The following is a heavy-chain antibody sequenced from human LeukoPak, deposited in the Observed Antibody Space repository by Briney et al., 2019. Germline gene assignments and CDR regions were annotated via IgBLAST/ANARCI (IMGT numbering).Heavy chain of an antibody. J-gene: IGHJ4*02. CDR1: GFTFSSYA. Sequence: PGGSLRLSCAASGFTFSSYAMHWVRQAPGKGLEWVAVISYDGSNKYYADSVKGRFTISRDNSKNTLYLQMNSLRAEDTAVYYCAKGRSFDDSSGYYDRGFDYWGQGTLVTVSS. CDR2: ISYDGSNK. V-gene: IGHV3-30*04. D-gene: IGHD3-22*01. CDR3: AKGRSFDDSSGYYDRGFDY.